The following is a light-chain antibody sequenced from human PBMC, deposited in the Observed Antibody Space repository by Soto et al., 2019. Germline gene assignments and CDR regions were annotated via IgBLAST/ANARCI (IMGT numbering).Light chain of an antibody. Sequence: QAVVTQPPSASGTPGQRVTISCSGGSSNIGSNTVSWYQQLPGAAPKLLIYISNELPSGVPDRFSGSKSGTSASLAISGLQSEDEAEYYCAAWDDSLNGPVFGGGTKLTVL. V-gene: IGLV1-44*01. CDR2: ISN. CDR1: SSNIGSNT. J-gene: IGLJ2*01. CDR3: AAWDDSLNGPV.